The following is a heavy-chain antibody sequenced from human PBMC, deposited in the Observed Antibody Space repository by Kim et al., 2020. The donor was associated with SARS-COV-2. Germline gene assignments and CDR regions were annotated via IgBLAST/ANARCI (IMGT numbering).Heavy chain of an antibody. J-gene: IGHJ6*02. CDR3: AKETYSSVWRKENNYGMDV. CDR2: ISGSGGST. V-gene: IGHV3-23*01. Sequence: GGSLRLSCAASGFTFSSYAMSWVRQAPGKGLEWVSAISGSGGSTYYADSVKGRCTISRDNSKNTLYLQMNSLRAEDTAVYYCAKETYSSVWRKENNYGMDVWGQGTTVTVSS. CDR1: GFTFSSYA. D-gene: IGHD6-19*01.